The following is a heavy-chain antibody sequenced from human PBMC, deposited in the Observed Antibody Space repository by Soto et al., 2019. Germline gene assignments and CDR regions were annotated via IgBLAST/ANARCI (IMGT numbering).Heavy chain of an antibody. Sequence: KTSETLSLTCTVSGGPISSADYYWSWIRQPPGKGLEWIGYIYHSGSTSYNPSLKSRVTISVDTSKNQFSLKLSSVTAANTAVYYCARDGSGYESYYYYGMDVWGQGTTVTVSS. V-gene: IGHV4-30-4*01. CDR1: GGPISSADYY. J-gene: IGHJ6*02. CDR2: IYHSGST. CDR3: ARDGSGYESYYYYGMDV. D-gene: IGHD5-12*01.